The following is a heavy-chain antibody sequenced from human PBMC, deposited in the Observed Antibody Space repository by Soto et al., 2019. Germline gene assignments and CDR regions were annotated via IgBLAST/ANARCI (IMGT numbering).Heavy chain of an antibody. D-gene: IGHD3-10*01. J-gene: IGHJ6*02. CDR1: GGSISSSSYY. CDR3: ASGGELLNTYYYGMDV. V-gene: IGHV4-39*01. CDR2: IYYSGST. Sequence: SETLSLTCTVSGGSISSSSYYWGWIRQPPGKGLEWIGSIYYSGSTYYNPSLKSRVTISVDTSKNQFSLKLSSVTAADTAVYYCASGGELLNTYYYGMDVWGQGTTVTVSS.